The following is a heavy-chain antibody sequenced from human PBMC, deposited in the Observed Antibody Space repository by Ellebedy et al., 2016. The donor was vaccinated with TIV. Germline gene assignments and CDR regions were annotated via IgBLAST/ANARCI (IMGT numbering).Heavy chain of an antibody. CDR1: GFTVSSNY. V-gene: IGHV3-53*01. CDR2: IYSGGST. Sequence: GGSLRLSXAASGFTVSSNYMSWVRQAPGKGLEWVSVIYSGGSTYYADSVKGRFTISRDNSKNTLYLQMNSLRAEDTAVYYCARDGDSSGSPHSFDLWGRGTLVTVSS. D-gene: IGHD3-22*01. CDR3: ARDGDSSGSPHSFDL. J-gene: IGHJ2*01.